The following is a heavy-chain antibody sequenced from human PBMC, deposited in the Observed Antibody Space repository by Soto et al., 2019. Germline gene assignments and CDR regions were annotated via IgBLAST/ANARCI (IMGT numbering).Heavy chain of an antibody. CDR3: ARSLVPATYVFDY. J-gene: IGHJ4*02. CDR2: MYYSGTP. CDR1: GGSISSYQ. D-gene: IGHD1-26*01. Sequence: QVQLQESGPGLVKPSGTLSLSCTVSGGSISSYQWNWIRQPPGKGLEWIGYMYYSGTPHYNPSLKSRDTISLDTSKNQFSLNLSSVTAADTAVYFCARSLVPATYVFDYWGQGTPVTVSS. V-gene: IGHV4-59*01.